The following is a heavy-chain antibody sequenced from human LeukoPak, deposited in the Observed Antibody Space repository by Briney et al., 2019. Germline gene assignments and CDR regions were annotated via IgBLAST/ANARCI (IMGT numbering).Heavy chain of an antibody. CDR2: ISSSSTDS. CDR3: ARKDTVATNIDY. Sequence: TGGSLRLSCAAPGFTFSDYYMSWIRQAPGKGLEWVSYISSSSTDSTYADSVKGRFTISRDNAKNSLYLQVNSLRAEDTAVYYCARKDTVATNIDYWGQGTLVTVSS. J-gene: IGHJ4*02. V-gene: IGHV3-11*03. CDR1: GFTFSDYY. D-gene: IGHD5-12*01.